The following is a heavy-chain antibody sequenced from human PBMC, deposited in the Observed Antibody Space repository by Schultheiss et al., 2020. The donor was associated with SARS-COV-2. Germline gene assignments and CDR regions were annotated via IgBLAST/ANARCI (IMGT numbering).Heavy chain of an antibody. CDR2: IRSKANSYAT. CDR1: GFTFSGSA. Sequence: GGSLRLSCAASGFTFSGSAMHWVRQASGKGLEWVGRIRSKANSYATAYAASVKGRFTISRDDSKNTAYLQMNSLKTEDTAVYYCTTGGVEMARRGGRLDPWGQGTLVTVSS. J-gene: IGHJ5*02. D-gene: IGHD5-24*01. V-gene: IGHV3-73*01. CDR3: TTGGVEMARRGGRLDP.